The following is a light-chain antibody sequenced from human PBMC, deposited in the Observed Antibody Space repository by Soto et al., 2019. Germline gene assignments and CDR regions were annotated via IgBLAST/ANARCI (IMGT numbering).Light chain of an antibody. J-gene: IGKJ1*01. CDR3: QQRSKSAQT. Sequence: EIEFEQSPAPGSVQKRERVTLSCRAIQTIGNKLAWYVQRPGQAPRLLIYDASNRETGIPARFVCSGAGAACTRPISCLELEDGSVDSCQQRSKSAQTFRQGTKVDIK. CDR2: DAS. CDR1: QTIGNK. V-gene: IGKV3-11*01.